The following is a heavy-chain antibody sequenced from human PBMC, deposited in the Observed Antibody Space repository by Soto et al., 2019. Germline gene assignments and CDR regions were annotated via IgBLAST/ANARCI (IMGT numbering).Heavy chain of an antibody. V-gene: IGHV4-59*01. CDR3: ARDSSGWYGGDRYFDY. J-gene: IGHJ4*02. Sequence: SETLSLTCTASGGSISGYYMYWIWLPQRPGKGLEWIGYICNNGITDYSPSLKSRVTISVDTAKDQFSLRLTSVTAADTATYYCARDSSGWYGGDRYFDYWGQGTLVTVSS. CDR1: GGSISGYY. CDR2: ICNNGIT. D-gene: IGHD6-19*01.